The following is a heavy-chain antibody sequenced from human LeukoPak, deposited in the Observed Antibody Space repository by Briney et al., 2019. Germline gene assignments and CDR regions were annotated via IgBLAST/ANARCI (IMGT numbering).Heavy chain of an antibody. D-gene: IGHD3-9*01. CDR3: ARAAKLRYFDWSQNWFDP. CDR1: GYTFTSYG. Sequence: ASVKVSCKASGYTFTSYGISWVRQAPGQGLEWMGWISAYNGNTNYAQKFQGRVTITADESTSTAYMELSSLRSEDTAVYYCARAAKLRYFDWSQNWFDPWGQGTLVTVSS. J-gene: IGHJ5*02. V-gene: IGHV1-18*01. CDR2: ISAYNGNT.